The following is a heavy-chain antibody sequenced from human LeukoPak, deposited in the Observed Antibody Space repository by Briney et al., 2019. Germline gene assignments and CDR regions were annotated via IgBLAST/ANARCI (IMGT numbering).Heavy chain of an antibody. D-gene: IGHD6-19*01. CDR3: ARRGSSGWYEFGFDY. J-gene: IGHJ4*02. V-gene: IGHV5-51*01. Sequence: GESLKISCKGSGYSFTSYWIGWVRQMPGKGLEWMGIIYPGDSDTRYSPSFQGQVTISADKSISTAYLQWSSLKASDTAMYCCARRGSSGWYEFGFDYWGQGTLVTVSS. CDR2: IYPGDSDT. CDR1: GYSFTSYW.